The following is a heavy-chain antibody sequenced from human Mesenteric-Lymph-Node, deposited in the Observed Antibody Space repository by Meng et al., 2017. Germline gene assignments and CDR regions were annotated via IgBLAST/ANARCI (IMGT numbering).Heavy chain of an antibody. CDR2: ISWNSGSI. Sequence: SLRLSCAASGFTFDDYAMHWVRQAPGKGLEWVSGISWNSGSIGYADSVKGRFTISRDNAKNSLYLQMNSLRAEDTALYYCAKDINYDFWSGYKDYWGQGTLVTVSS. V-gene: IGHV3-9*01. J-gene: IGHJ4*02. D-gene: IGHD3-3*01. CDR3: AKDINYDFWSGYKDY. CDR1: GFTFDDYA.